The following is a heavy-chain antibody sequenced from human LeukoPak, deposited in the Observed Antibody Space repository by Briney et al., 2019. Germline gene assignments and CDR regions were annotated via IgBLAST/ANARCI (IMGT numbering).Heavy chain of an antibody. CDR1: GGSVSSGSYF. D-gene: IGHD4-23*01. Sequence: PSETLSLTCTVSGGSVSSGSYFWNWIRQPPGKGLEWIGYIYYSGSTNYNPSLKSRVTISVDTSKNQFSLKLSSVTAADTAVYYCARDNSRGATRYWGQGTLVTVSS. CDR3: ARDNSRGATRY. CDR2: IYYSGST. V-gene: IGHV4-61*01. J-gene: IGHJ4*02.